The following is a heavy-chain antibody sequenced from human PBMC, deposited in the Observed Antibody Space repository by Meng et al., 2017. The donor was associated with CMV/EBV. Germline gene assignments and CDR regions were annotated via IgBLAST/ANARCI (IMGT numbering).Heavy chain of an antibody. Sequence: SQTLSLTCAVSGGSITNNDYYWGWIRQPPGRGLEWIGSIYHSGSSYYNPSLKSRVTISVDTSNNQFSLNVNSVTAADTAVYYCSRSPSGFYWYFDLWGRGTLVTVSS. CDR1: GGSITNNDYY. CDR2: IYHSGSS. CDR3: SRSPSGFYWYFDL. D-gene: IGHD6-25*01. J-gene: IGHJ2*01. V-gene: IGHV4-39*07.